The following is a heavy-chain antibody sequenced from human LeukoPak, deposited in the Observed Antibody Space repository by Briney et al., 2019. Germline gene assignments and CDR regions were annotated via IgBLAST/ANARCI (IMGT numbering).Heavy chain of an antibody. V-gene: IGHV3-74*01. J-gene: IGHJ3*02. CDR3: ARNILFAFDI. CDR2: INSDGSRT. Sequence: GGSLRLSCAASGFTFSSYWMHWVRQAPGKGLVWVSRINSDGSRTNYADSVKGRFTISRDNARNTLYVQMDSLTAEDTAVYYCARNILFAFDIWGQGTMVTVSS. CDR1: GFTFSSYW.